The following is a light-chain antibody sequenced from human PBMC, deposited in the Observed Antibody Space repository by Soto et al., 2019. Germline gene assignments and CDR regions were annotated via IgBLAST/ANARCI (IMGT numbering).Light chain of an antibody. CDR3: QHYNTYPIT. J-gene: IGKJ5*01. V-gene: IGKV1-16*01. Sequence: DIQMAQSPSSLSASIGDTVNITCRASQGISNYLAWFQQKPGKAPKRLIYDASTVESEFPSRFSGSGSGTDFTLTISSLQPEDFATYYCQHYNTYPITFGQGTRLEIK. CDR2: DAS. CDR1: QGISNY.